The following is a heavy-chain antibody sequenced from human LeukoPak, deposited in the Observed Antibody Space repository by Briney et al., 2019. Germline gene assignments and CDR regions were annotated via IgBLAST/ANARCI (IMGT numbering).Heavy chain of an antibody. V-gene: IGHV1-2*06. CDR1: GYSFSGHF. Sequence: ASVKVSCKASGYSFSGHFIHWVRQAPGQGLEWMGRINPNNRDTIYAQKFQGRVTMTRDTSISTAYMELSRLRSDDTAVYYCARVSMAVAGLLDYWGQGTLLTVSS. CDR3: ARVSMAVAGLLDY. D-gene: IGHD6-19*01. CDR2: INPNNRDT. J-gene: IGHJ4*02.